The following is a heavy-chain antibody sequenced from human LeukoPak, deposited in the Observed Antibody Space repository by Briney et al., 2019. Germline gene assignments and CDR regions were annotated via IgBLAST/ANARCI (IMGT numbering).Heavy chain of an antibody. Sequence: GGSLRLSCVASGFTFSRYWMNWVRQAPGKGLEWVANMKQDGSEKYYVDSVKGRFTISRDNAKNSLYLQMNSLGAEDTAVYYCARGLDCRSTSCYLDNWGQGTLVTVSS. CDR2: MKQDGSEK. J-gene: IGHJ4*02. V-gene: IGHV3-7*01. CDR1: GFTFSRYW. D-gene: IGHD2-2*01. CDR3: ARGLDCRSTSCYLDN.